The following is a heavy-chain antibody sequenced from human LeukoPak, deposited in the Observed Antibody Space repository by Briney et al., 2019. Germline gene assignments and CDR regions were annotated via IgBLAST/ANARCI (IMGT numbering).Heavy chain of an antibody. V-gene: IGHV4-59*08. CDR3: ARQGGSYSRPLDY. Sequence: SETLSLSSAVSGGSISSYYWSWIRQPPGEGRERVGYIYYSGSTTYNPSLKSRVTTSVDTSKNQFSLKLRSVTAADTAVYYCARQGGSYSRPLDYWGQGTLVTVS. CDR1: GGSISSYY. CDR2: IYYSGST. J-gene: IGHJ4*02. D-gene: IGHD1-26*01.